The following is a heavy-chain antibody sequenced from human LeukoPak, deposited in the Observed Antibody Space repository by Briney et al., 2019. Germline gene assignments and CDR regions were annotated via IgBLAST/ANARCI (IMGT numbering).Heavy chain of an antibody. J-gene: IGHJ5*02. Sequence: AASVKDSCKPPGYSFTSYGVTWVRQAPGQGLEWMGWIGGYTGHTNYVQKFQGRVTMTTDTSTSTAYMELRSLTSDDTAVYYCARDGSCSGGSCAMYGWFDPWGQGTLVTVSS. V-gene: IGHV1-18*01. CDR1: GYSFTSYG. CDR2: IGGYTGHT. D-gene: IGHD2-15*01. CDR3: ARDGSCSGGSCAMYGWFDP.